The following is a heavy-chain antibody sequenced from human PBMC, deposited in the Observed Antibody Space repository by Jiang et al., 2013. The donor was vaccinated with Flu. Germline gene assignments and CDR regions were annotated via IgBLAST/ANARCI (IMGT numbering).Heavy chain of an antibody. J-gene: IGHJ6*02. Sequence: KPTQTLTLTCTFSGFSLSTSGMRVSWIRQPPGEALEWLARIDWDDDKFYSTSLKTRLTISKDTSKNQVVLTMTNMDPVDTATYYCARTTPYSGSHGGYYYGMDVWGQGTTVTVSS. D-gene: IGHD1-26*01. CDR2: IDWDDDK. CDR1: GFSLSTSGMR. CDR3: ARTTPYSGSHGGYYYGMDV. V-gene: IGHV2-70*04.